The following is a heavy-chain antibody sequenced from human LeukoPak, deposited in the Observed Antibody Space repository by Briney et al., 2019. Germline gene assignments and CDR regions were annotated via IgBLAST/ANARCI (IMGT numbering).Heavy chain of an antibody. V-gene: IGHV3-7*01. J-gene: IGHJ4*02. CDR2: IKQDGSAK. Sequence: PGESLILSCAVTGFTFSKFWMSWVRQTPGKGRKWGANIKQDGSAKYYVDSVKSRFTISRDNAENSLYRQMNSLTAEDAAVYYSARWAEGYWGQGTLVTVSS. CDR1: GFTFSKFW. CDR3: ARWAEGY.